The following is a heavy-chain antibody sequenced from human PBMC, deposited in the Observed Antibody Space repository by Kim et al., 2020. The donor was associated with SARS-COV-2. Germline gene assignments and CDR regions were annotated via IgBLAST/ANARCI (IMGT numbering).Heavy chain of an antibody. CDR3: AKGMRFGELLPGIDY. V-gene: IGHV3-43D*03. CDR2: ISWDGGST. J-gene: IGHJ4*02. D-gene: IGHD3-10*01. Sequence: GGSLRLSCAASGFTFDDYAMHWVRQAPGKGLEWVSLISWDGGSTYYADSVKGRFTISRDNSKNSLYLQMNSLRAEDTALYYCAKGMRFGELLPGIDYWGQGTLVTVSS. CDR1: GFTFDDYA.